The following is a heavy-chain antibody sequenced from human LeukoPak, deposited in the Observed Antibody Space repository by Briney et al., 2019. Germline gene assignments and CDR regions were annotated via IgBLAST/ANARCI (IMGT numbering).Heavy chain of an antibody. Sequence: SETLSLTCGGYGGSFSNYCWSWIRQPPGKGLEWIAEFNRSGYTYYNSSLRSRVSVSADTSSNQFSLKLTSLTAADTAIYYCARSGLTTISYLDWGQGTLVTVSS. V-gene: IGHV4-34*01. D-gene: IGHD4-11*01. CDR1: GGSFSNYC. J-gene: IGHJ4*02. CDR3: ARSGLTTISYLD. CDR2: FNRSGYT.